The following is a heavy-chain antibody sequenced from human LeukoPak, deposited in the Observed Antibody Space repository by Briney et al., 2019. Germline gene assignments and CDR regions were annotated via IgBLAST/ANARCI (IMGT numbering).Heavy chain of an antibody. CDR3: AKVDDDFWSGYFDY. Sequence: GGSLRLSCAASGFTFDDYAMHWVRQAPGKGLEWVSAISGSGGSTYYADSVKGRFTISRDNSKNTLYLQMNSLRAEDTAVYYCAKVDDDFWSGYFDYWGQGTLVTVSS. D-gene: IGHD3-3*01. CDR2: ISGSGGST. CDR1: GFTFDDYA. V-gene: IGHV3-23*01. J-gene: IGHJ4*02.